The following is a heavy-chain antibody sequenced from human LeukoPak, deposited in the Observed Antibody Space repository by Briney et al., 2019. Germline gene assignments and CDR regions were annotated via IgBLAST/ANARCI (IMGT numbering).Heavy chain of an antibody. Sequence: SETLSLTRTVSGGSVSSVSHYWSWIRQPPGKELEWIGYIYYNGNTNYNPSLKSRVTISVDTSKNQFSLKLNSVTAADTAVYYCARRSTYGFFDSWGQGTLVTVSS. CDR3: ARRSTYGFFDS. CDR1: GGSVSSVSHY. D-gene: IGHD3-10*01. J-gene: IGHJ4*02. CDR2: IYYNGNT. V-gene: IGHV4-61*01.